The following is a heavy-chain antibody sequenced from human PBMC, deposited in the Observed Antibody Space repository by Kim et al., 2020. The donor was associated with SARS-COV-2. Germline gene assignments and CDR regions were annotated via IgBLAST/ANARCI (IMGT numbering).Heavy chain of an antibody. Sequence: SETLSLTCTVSGGSISSSSYYWGWIRQPPGKGLEWIGSIYYSGSTYYNPSLKSRVTISVDTSKNQFSLKLSSVTAADTAVYYCARLRITMIVVVIKAGAYYFDYWGQGTLVTVSS. CDR1: GGSISSSSYY. CDR3: ARLRITMIVVVIKAGAYYFDY. J-gene: IGHJ4*02. V-gene: IGHV4-39*01. D-gene: IGHD3-22*01. CDR2: IYYSGST.